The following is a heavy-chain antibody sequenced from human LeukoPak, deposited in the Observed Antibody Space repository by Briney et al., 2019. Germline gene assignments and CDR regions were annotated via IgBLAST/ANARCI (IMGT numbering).Heavy chain of an antibody. CDR3: ARIDYSNFDY. CDR2: IYYRGST. CDR1: GGSISSYY. Sequence: SETLSLPCTVSGGSISSYYWSWIRQPPGKGLEWIGYIYYRGSTNYNPSLKSRVTISVDTSKNQISLKLSSVTAADTAVYYCARIDYSNFDYWGQGTLVTVSS. J-gene: IGHJ4*02. V-gene: IGHV4-59*13. D-gene: IGHD4-11*01.